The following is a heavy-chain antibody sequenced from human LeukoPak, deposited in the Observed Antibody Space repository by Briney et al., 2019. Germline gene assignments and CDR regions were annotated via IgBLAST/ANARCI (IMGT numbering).Heavy chain of an antibody. CDR3: VKEKNGHAYYFDH. V-gene: IGHV3-30*02. CDR2: IRRENNE. CDR1: GFTFSNSA. D-gene: IGHD3-16*01. Sequence: GGSLRLSCEASGFTFSNSAMHWVRQGPGKRREGVTYIRRENNEYYADSVRGRFTISRDNSQNTLYLQMNSLRAEDTDIYYCVKEKNGHAYYFDHWGQGTLVTVSS. J-gene: IGHJ4*02.